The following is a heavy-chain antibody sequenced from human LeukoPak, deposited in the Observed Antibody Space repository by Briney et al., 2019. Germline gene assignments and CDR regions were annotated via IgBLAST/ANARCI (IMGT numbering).Heavy chain of an antibody. V-gene: IGHV4-39*01. J-gene: IGHJ6*03. D-gene: IGHD3-10*01. CDR3: ARHGITMVRGALDAYYYYYMDV. CDR2: IYYSGST. CDR1: GGSTNSSSYY. Sequence: SETLSLTCTVSGGSTNSSSYYWGWIRQPPGKGLEWIGSIYYSGSTYYNPSLKSRVTISVDTSKNQFSLKLSSVTAADTAVYYCARHGITMVRGALDAYYYYYMDVWGKGTTVTISS.